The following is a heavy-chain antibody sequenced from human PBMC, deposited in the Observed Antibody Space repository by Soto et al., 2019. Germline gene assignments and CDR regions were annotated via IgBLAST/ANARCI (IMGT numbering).Heavy chain of an antibody. CDR3: AKGGILDYYDSSGYGDY. V-gene: IGHV3-23*01. CDR1: GCTFSSYA. Sequence: EVQLLESGGGLVQPGWSLRLSCGASGCTFSSYAMSWVRQAPGKGLEWVSAISGSGGSTYYADSVKGRFTISRDNSKNTLYLQMNSLRAEDTAVYYCAKGGILDYYDSSGYGDYWGQGTLVTVSS. J-gene: IGHJ4*02. CDR2: ISGSGGST. D-gene: IGHD3-22*01.